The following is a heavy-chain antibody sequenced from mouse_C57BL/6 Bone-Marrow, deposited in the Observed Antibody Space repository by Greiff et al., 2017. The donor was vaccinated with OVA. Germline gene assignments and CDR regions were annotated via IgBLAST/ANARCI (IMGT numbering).Heavy chain of an antibody. J-gene: IGHJ2*01. CDR2: INSDGGST. CDR3: ARHPSYYGSTYFDY. D-gene: IGHD1-1*01. V-gene: IGHV5-2*01. Sequence: EVQVVESGGGLVQPGESLKLSCESNEYEFPSHDMSWVRKTPEKRLELVAAINSDGGSTYYPDTMERRFIISRDNTNKTLYLQMSSLRSDDTALDYCARHPSYYGSTYFDYWGQGTTLTVSS. CDR1: EYEFPSHD.